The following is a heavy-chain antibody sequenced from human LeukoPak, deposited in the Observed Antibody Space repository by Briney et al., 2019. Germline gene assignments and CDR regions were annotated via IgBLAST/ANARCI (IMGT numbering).Heavy chain of an antibody. J-gene: IGHJ4*02. Sequence: KPSETLSLTCTVSGGSISSNYWSWIRQPAGKGLEWIGRIYTSGSTNYSPSLKSRVTLSVDTSRNKFSLRLSSVTAADTAVYYCARDGRQYASSWYFDLWGQGTLVIVSS. CDR3: ARDGRQYASSWYFDL. V-gene: IGHV4-4*07. D-gene: IGHD6-13*01. CDR1: GGSISSNY. CDR2: IYTSGST.